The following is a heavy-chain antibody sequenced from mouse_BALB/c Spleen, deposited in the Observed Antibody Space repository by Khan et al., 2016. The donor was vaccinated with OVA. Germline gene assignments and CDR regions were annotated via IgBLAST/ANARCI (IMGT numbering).Heavy chain of an antibody. Sequence: QVRLQQSGAELVKPGASVKLSCKASGYTFTSYYMYWVKQRPGQGLEWIGGIDPNNGGTYFNEKFKSKATLTVDKSSSTAYMQVSSLTSEDSAVYYCTRTGYGNPFAYWGQGTLVTVSA. D-gene: IGHD2-1*01. CDR2: IDPNNGGT. V-gene: IGHV1S81*02. CDR1: GYTFTSYY. CDR3: TRTGYGNPFAY. J-gene: IGHJ3*01.